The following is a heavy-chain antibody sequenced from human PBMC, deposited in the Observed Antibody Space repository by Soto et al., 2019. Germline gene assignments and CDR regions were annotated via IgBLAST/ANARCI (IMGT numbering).Heavy chain of an antibody. CDR2: IYNSGST. D-gene: IGHD2-2*01. CDR1: GGSISSSSYY. CDR3: ASLVQGIVVVPAAIVGVNWFDP. J-gene: IGHJ5*02. V-gene: IGHV4-39*01. Sequence: SETLSLTCTVSGGSISSSSYYWGWIRQHPGKGLERIRSIYNSGSTYYNPSLKSRVTISVDTSKNQFSLMLSSVTAADTAVYYCASLVQGIVVVPAAIVGVNWFDPWGQGTLVTVSS.